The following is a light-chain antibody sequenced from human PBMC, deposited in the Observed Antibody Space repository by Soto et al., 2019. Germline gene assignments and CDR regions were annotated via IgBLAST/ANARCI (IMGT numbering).Light chain of an antibody. V-gene: IGKV2-28*01. CDR1: QSLLHSNGYNY. Sequence: DIVMTQSPLSLPVTPGEPVSISCRSSQSLLHSNGYNYLDWYLQKPGQSPQLLIYLGSNRASGVPDRFSGSGSGTDFTLKISRVEAGDVGVYYCRQALQAPHFGPGTKVDI. J-gene: IGKJ3*01. CDR2: LGS. CDR3: RQALQAPH.